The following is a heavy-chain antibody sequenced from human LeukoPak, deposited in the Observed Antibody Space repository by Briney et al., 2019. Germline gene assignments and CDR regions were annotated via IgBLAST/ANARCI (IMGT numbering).Heavy chain of an antibody. CDR2: VFTSGST. CDR3: ARERATVTTELDC. D-gene: IGHD4-17*01. CDR1: GGSISGYY. J-gene: IGHJ4*02. V-gene: IGHV4-4*07. Sequence: SETLSLTCTVSGGSISGYYWSWIRQDAGKGLEWFGRVFTSGSTNYNPSVKSRVTISIDKSKNEFYLNLISVTATDTALYYCARERATVTTELDCWGQGILVTVSS.